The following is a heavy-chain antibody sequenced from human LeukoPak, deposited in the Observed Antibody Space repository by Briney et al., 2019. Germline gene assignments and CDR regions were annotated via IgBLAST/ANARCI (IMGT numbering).Heavy chain of an antibody. CDR1: GYTFTSNN. CDR2: MNPNSGNT. CDR3: ARGPPYDWFDP. D-gene: IGHD4-17*01. J-gene: IGHJ5*02. Sequence: ASVKVSCKASGYTFTSNNINWVRQATGQGLEWMGWMNPNSGNTGYAQKFQGRVTITRNTSISTAYMELSSLRSEDMAVYYCARGPPYDWFDPWGQGTLVTVSS. V-gene: IGHV1-8*03.